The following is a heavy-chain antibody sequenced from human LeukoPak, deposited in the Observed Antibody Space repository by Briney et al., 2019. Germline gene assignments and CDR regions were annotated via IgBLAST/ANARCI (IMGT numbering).Heavy chain of an antibody. CDR1: GFTFSSYA. Sequence: GGSLRLSCAASGFTFSSYAMSWVRQAPGRGLEWVSAISGSGGSTYYADSVKGRFTISRDNSKNTLYLQMNSLRAEDTAVYYCAKVRDVLLWFGEFWNWGQGTLVTVSS. CDR3: AKVRDVLLWFGEFWN. V-gene: IGHV3-23*01. D-gene: IGHD3-10*01. CDR2: ISGSGGST. J-gene: IGHJ4*02.